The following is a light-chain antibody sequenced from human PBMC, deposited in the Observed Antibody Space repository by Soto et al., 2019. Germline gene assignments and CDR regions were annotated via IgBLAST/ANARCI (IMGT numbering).Light chain of an antibody. CDR3: QQYGTLPIT. CDR1: QTVSSSF. V-gene: IGKV3-20*01. CDR2: GAS. Sequence: EAVLTQSPVSLSLSPGERATLSCRASQTVSSSFLAWYQQKPGQAPRLFIYGASSRATGIPDRFSGSGSGTDFTLTIGRLEPEDFAVYYCQQYGTLPITFGQGTRLEIK. J-gene: IGKJ5*01.